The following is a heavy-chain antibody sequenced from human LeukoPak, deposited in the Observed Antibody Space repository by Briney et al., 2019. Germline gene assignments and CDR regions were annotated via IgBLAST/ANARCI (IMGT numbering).Heavy chain of an antibody. D-gene: IGHD5-18*01. CDR1: GFTVSSNY. CDR2: IYSGGST. CDR3: ARDTRTGYSYDRDAFDI. Sequence: GGSLKLSCAASGFTVSSNYMSWVRQAPGKGLEWVSVIYSGGSTYYADSVEGRFTISRDNSKNTLYLQMNSLRAEDTAVYYCARDTRTGYSYDRDAFDIWGQGTMVTVSS. V-gene: IGHV3-53*01. J-gene: IGHJ3*02.